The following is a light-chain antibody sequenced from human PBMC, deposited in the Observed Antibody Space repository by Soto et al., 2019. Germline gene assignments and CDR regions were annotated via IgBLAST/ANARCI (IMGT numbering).Light chain of an antibody. J-gene: IGKJ3*01. CDR3: QQYNSYS. Sequence: DIQMTQSPSTLSASVGDRVTITCRASQSISTWLAWYQQKPGKAPNLLIYKASILESGVPSRFSGSGSGTEFTLTSSSLQAYDVANYYCQQYNSYSFGPGTKVDIK. V-gene: IGKV1-5*03. CDR2: KAS. CDR1: QSISTW.